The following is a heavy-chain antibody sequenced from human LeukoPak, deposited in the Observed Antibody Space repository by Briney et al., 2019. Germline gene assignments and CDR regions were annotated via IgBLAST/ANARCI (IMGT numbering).Heavy chain of an antibody. CDR1: GFTFSSYG. CDR2: ILNDGSQE. D-gene: IGHD3-16*01. V-gene: IGHV3-33*01. Sequence: GRSLRLSCAATGFTFSSYGMHWVRQAPGKGLEWVAVILNDGSQEKYADSVKGRFTISRDNSKNTLFLQMNSLRAEDTAVYYCARDDALGDNALDIWGQGTMVTVSS. J-gene: IGHJ3*02. CDR3: ARDDALGDNALDI.